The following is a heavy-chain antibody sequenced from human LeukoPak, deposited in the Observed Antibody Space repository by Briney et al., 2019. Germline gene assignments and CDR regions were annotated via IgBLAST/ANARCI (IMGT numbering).Heavy chain of an antibody. CDR1: GFTFSSYG. CDR3: AKDRGSSWSYYYYYYGMDV. D-gene: IGHD6-13*01. J-gene: IGHJ6*02. CDR2: ISYDGSNK. V-gene: IGHV3-30*18. Sequence: GSLRLSCAASGFTFSSYGMHWVRPAPGKGLEWVAVISYDGSNKYYADSVKGRFTISRDNSKNTLYLQMNSLRAEDTAVYYCAKDRGSSWSYYYYYYGMDVWGQGTTVTVSS.